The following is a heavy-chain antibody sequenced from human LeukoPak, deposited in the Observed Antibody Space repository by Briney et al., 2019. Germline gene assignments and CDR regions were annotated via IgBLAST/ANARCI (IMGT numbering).Heavy chain of an antibody. CDR1: GFTFSSYG. CDR2: IWYDGSNK. J-gene: IGHJ4*02. D-gene: IGHD2-2*01. CDR3: ARAEGGYCSSTSCLPIDY. V-gene: IGHV3-33*01. Sequence: PGRSLRLSCAASGFTFSSYGMHWVRQAPGKGLEWVAVIWYDGSNKYYADSVKGRFTISRDNSKNTLYLQMNSLRAEDTAVYYCARAEGGYCSSTSCLPIDYWGQGTLVTVSS.